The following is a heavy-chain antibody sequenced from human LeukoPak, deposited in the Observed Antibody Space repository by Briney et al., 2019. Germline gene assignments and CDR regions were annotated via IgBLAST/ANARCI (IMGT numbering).Heavy chain of an antibody. V-gene: IGHV4-38-2*01. CDR2: IYHSWST. D-gene: IGHD6-13*01. CDR1: GYSISSGYY. J-gene: IGHJ4*02. Sequence: PSETLSLTCAVSGYSISSGYYWGWIRPPPGKGLEWIGNIYHSWSTFCNPSLKSRVTISVDTSKTQFSLKLSSVTAADTAVYYCVLAAAGTTSDYWGQGTLVTVSS. CDR3: VLAAAGTTSDY.